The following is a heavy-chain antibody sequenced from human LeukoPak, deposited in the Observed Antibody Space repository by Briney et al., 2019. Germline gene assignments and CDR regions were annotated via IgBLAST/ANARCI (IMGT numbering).Heavy chain of an antibody. D-gene: IGHD6-13*01. Sequence: GGSLRLSRAASGFTFSSYGMHWVRQAPGKGLEWVAVIWYDGSNKYYADSVKGRFTISRDNSKNTLYLQMNSLRAEDTAVYYCAKDLRGYSSSWYYFDYWGQGTLVTVSS. CDR3: AKDLRGYSSSWYYFDY. CDR1: GFTFSSYG. V-gene: IGHV3-33*06. CDR2: IWYDGSNK. J-gene: IGHJ4*02.